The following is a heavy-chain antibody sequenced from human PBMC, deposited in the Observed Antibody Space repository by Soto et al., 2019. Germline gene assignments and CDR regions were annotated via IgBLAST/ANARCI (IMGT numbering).Heavy chain of an antibody. CDR3: ARGLWSGYYYYYGMDV. CDR2: IYYSGST. J-gene: IGHJ6*02. CDR1: GGSISSYY. D-gene: IGHD3-3*01. Sequence: TVSGGSISSYYWSWIRQPPGKGLEWIGYIYYSGSTNYNPSLKSRVTISVDTSKNQFSLKLSSVTAADTAVYYCARGLWSGYYYYYGMDVWGQGTTVTVSS. V-gene: IGHV4-59*01.